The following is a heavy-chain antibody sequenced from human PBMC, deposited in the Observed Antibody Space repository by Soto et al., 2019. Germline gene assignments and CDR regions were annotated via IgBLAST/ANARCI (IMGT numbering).Heavy chain of an antibody. Sequence: GASVKVSCKASGYTFTSYGISWVRQAPGQGLEWMGWISAYNGNTNYAQKLQGRVTMTTDTSTSTAYMELRSLRSDDTAVYYCARDLGGIVVVVAATAGGYYYYGMDVWGQGTTVTV. CDR1: GYTFTSYG. D-gene: IGHD2-15*01. V-gene: IGHV1-18*01. J-gene: IGHJ6*02. CDR3: ARDLGGIVVVVAATAGGYYYYGMDV. CDR2: ISAYNGNT.